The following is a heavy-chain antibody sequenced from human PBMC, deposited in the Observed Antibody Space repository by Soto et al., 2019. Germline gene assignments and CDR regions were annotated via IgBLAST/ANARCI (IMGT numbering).Heavy chain of an antibody. D-gene: IGHD6-6*01. V-gene: IGHV1-8*01. J-gene: IGHJ1*01. Sequence: QVQLVQSGAEVKKPGASVKVSCKASGYSFTSYDINWVRQATGQGLEWMGWMNPNSGNTGYAQKFQGRLTMTRNTSISTAYMELSSLRSEDTAVYYCARVSMDSSSEDFQHWGQGTLVTVSS. CDR2: MNPNSGNT. CDR1: GYSFTSYD. CDR3: ARVSMDSSSEDFQH.